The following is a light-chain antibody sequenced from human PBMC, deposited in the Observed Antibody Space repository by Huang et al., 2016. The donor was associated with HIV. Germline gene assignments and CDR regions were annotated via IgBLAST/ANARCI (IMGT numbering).Light chain of an antibody. V-gene: IGKV3-15*01. Sequence: EVVMTQSPATLSVSPGERVALSCRASQNVNNNLAWYQRKPGQAHRLLIYDASTRATNIPARFSGSGSGTEFTLAISSLQSEEFAVYYCQHYNNWPPRYTFGQGTKLEI. CDR1: QNVNNN. CDR3: QHYNNWPPRYT. CDR2: DAS. J-gene: IGKJ2*01.